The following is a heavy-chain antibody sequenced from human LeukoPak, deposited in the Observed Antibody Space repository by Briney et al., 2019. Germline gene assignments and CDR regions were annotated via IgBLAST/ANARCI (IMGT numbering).Heavy chain of an antibody. J-gene: IGHJ6*03. CDR2: IHYSGST. CDR3: ARVDYYHYYMDV. CDR1: GGSVSSVNHY. Sequence: SETLSLTCTVSGGSVSSVNHYWSWMLQPPGKGLEWIGYIHYSGSTTYNPSLKSRVTISIDTSKTQFSLKLSSVTAADTALYYCARVDYYHYYMDVWGTGTTVTVSS. V-gene: IGHV4-61*01.